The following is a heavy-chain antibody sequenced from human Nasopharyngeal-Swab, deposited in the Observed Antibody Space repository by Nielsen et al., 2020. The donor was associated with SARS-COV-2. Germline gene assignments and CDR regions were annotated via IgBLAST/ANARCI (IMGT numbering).Heavy chain of an antibody. Sequence: VRQMPGKDLEWMGRIDPSDSYTNYSPSFQGHVTISADKSISTAYLQWSSLQASDTAMYYCARQYGTGWSNFDYWGQGTLVTVSS. J-gene: IGHJ4*02. CDR2: IDPSDSYT. V-gene: IGHV5-10-1*01. D-gene: IGHD6-19*01. CDR3: ARQYGTGWSNFDY.